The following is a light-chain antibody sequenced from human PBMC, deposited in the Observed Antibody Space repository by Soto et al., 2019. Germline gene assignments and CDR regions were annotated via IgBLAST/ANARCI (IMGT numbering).Light chain of an antibody. J-gene: IGKJ1*01. CDR2: DAS. Sequence: DIPMTQSPSTLSASVGDRVTITCRASQSISSWLAWYQQKPGKAPKLLIYDASSLESGVPSRFSGSGSGTEFTLTISSLQPDDFATSYCQQYNSYSTWTFGQGTKVEIK. CDR3: QQYNSYSTWT. CDR1: QSISSW. V-gene: IGKV1-5*01.